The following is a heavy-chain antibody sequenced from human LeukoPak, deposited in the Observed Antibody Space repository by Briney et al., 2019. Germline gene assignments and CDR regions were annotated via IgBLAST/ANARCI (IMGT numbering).Heavy chain of an antibody. V-gene: IGHV1-69*05. J-gene: IGHJ4*02. CDR1: GGTFSSYA. CDR2: IIPIFGTA. CDR3: ARGNGYCSSTSCYAADY. Sequence: ASVKVSCKAYGGTFSSYAISWVRQAPGQGLEWMGGIIPIFGTANYAQKFQGRVTITTDESTSTAYMELSSLRSEDTAVYYCARGNGYCSSTSCYAADYWGQGTLVTVSS. D-gene: IGHD2-2*01.